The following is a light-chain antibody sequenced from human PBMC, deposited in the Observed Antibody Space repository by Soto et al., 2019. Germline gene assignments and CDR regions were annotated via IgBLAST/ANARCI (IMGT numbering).Light chain of an antibody. CDR3: QQSYSTPIT. V-gene: IGKV1-39*01. Sequence: DIQMTQSPSSLYASVGDRVTITCRASQSISSYLNWYQQKPGKAPKLLIYSASSLQSRVPSRFSGSGSGTDFTLTISSLQPEDFATYYCQQSYSTPITFGQATGLEIK. CDR2: SAS. CDR1: QSISSY. J-gene: IGKJ5*01.